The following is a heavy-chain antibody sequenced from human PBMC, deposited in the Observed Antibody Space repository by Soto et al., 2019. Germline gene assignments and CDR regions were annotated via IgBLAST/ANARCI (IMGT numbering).Heavy chain of an antibody. Sequence: SETLSLTCTVTDGSIRRYGCSCIRQPTGKGLERIGKINHSGSANYNPPLKSRDNISVHTSNSQCSLELSSVTAADTAVYYFARGLITGGQYSGGWYYFDSSGQGTQVTVCS. CDR3: ARGLITGGQYSGGWYYFDS. V-gene: IGHV4-34*01. J-gene: IGHJ4*02. CDR1: DGSIRRYG. D-gene: IGHD6-19*01. CDR2: INHSGSA.